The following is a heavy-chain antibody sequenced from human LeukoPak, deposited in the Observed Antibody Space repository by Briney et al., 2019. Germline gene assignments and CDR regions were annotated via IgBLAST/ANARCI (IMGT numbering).Heavy chain of an antibody. CDR3: ARDVFIAARVTFDY. J-gene: IGHJ4*02. CDR1: GGSFSGYY. CDR2: INHSGST. V-gene: IGHV4-34*01. D-gene: IGHD6-6*01. Sequence: PSETLSLTCAVYGGSFSGYYWSWIRQPPGKGLEWIGEINHSGSTNYNPSLKSRVTISVDTSKNQFSLKLSSVTAADTAVYYCARDVFIAARVTFDYWGQGTLVTVSS.